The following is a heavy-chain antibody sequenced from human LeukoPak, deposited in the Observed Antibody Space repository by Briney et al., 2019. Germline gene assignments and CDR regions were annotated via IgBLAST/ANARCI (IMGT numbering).Heavy chain of an antibody. Sequence: GGSLRLSCAASGFTFSSYAMHWVRQAPGKGLEWVAVISYDGSNKYYADSVKGRFTISRDNSKNTLYLQMNSLRAEDTAVYYCARVVVAGLFDYWGQGTLVTVSS. D-gene: IGHD6-19*01. CDR1: GFTFSSYA. CDR3: ARVVVAGLFDY. CDR2: ISYDGSNK. V-gene: IGHV3-30-3*01. J-gene: IGHJ4*02.